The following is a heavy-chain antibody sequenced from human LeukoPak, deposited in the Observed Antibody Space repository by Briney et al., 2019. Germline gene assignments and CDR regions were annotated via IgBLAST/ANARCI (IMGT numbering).Heavy chain of an antibody. CDR3: AIDPSLTSGYSHDAFDF. J-gene: IGHJ3*01. CDR2: ISPYNGDT. D-gene: IGHD3-22*01. V-gene: IGHV1-18*01. Sequence: ASGKVSCKASGYTFASYGTGWVRQAPGQGLEWMGWISPYNGDTNSAQKFQSRVSTTTDTSTTTAYMEVRGLTSDDTAVYYCAIDPSLTSGYSHDAFDFWGQGTLVTVSS. CDR1: GYTFASYG.